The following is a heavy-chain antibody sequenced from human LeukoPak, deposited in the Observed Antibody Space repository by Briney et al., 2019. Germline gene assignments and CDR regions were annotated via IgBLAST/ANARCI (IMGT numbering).Heavy chain of an antibody. CDR3: AREYNSRATFDY. Sequence: GGSLRLSWAASASGDDFTSHSMNWVRQAPGKGLEWISYIHSSGNYIFYSASVEGRFTVSRDNGKKSLYLQMNSLRAEDTAMYYCAREYNSRATFDYWGQGTLVTVSS. CDR2: IHSSGNYI. D-gene: IGHD1-14*01. J-gene: IGHJ4*02. CDR1: ASGDDFTSHS. V-gene: IGHV3-21*05.